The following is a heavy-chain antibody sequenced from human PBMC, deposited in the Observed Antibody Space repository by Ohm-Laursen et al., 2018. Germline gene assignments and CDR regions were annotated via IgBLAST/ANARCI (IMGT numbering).Heavy chain of an antibody. D-gene: IGHD3-10*01. CDR1: GGSFSGYY. CDR3: ATIGRFDWYFDL. CDR2: INHSGST. J-gene: IGHJ2*01. V-gene: IGHV4-34*01. Sequence: PSETLSLTCAVYGGSFSGYYWSWIRQPPGKGLEWIGEINHSGSTNYNPSLKSRVTISLNTSENHFSLKLTSVTAADTAVYYCATIGRFDWYFDLWGRGTLATVSS.